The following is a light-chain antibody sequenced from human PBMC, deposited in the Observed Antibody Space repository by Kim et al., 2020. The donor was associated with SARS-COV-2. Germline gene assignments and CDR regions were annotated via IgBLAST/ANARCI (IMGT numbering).Light chain of an antibody. Sequence: DIQMTQSPSTLSASVGDRVTITCRASQSISSWLAWYQQKPGKAPKLLIYKASSLESGVLSRFSGSGSGTEFTLTISSLQPDDFATYYCQQYNSYSQLTFGGGTKVDIK. J-gene: IGKJ4*01. CDR2: KAS. V-gene: IGKV1-5*03. CDR1: QSISSW. CDR3: QQYNSYSQLT.